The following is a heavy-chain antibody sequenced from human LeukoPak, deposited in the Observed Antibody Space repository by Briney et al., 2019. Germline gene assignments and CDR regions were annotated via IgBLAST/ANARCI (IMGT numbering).Heavy chain of an antibody. D-gene: IGHD2-15*01. CDR3: ARQQGQDAYYFDY. V-gene: IGHV5-51*01. CDR1: GYGFTNYW. Sequence: RGESLKISCKGYGYGFTNYWIAWVRQMPGKGLEWMGVIYPGDSDTRYSPSFQGQVTISADKSISTAYLQWSSLKASDTAMYYCARQQGQDAYYFDYWGQGTLVTVSS. J-gene: IGHJ4*02. CDR2: IYPGDSDT.